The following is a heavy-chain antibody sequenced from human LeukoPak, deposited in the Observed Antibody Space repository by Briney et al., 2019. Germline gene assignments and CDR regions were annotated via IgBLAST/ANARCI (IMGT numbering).Heavy chain of an antibody. CDR1: GGSISSYY. J-gene: IGHJ5*02. V-gene: IGHV4-4*07. CDR2: IYTSCST. CDR3: ARDSPLDWFDP. Sequence: SETLSLTCTVSGGSISSYYWSWIRQPAGKGLEWSGRIYTSCSTNYNPSPKSRVTMSVNTSKHQFSLKMSSVTAADTAVYYCARDSPLDWFDPWGQGTLVTVSS.